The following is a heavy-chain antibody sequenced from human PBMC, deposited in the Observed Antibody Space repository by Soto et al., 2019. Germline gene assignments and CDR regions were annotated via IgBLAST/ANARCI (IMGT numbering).Heavy chain of an antibody. V-gene: IGHV1-69*13. D-gene: IGHD3-22*01. CDR3: ARAHYYDSSGSDAFDI. CDR1: GYSFTTYG. J-gene: IGHJ3*02. Sequence: SVKVSCKASGYSFTTYGLSWVRQAPGQGLEWMGGIIPIFGTANYAQKFQGRVTITADESTSTAYMELSSLRAEDTAVYYCARAHYYDSSGSDAFDIWGQGTMVTVSS. CDR2: IIPIFGTA.